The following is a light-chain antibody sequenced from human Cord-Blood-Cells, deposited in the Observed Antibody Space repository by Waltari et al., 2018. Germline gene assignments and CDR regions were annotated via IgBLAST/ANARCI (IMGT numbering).Light chain of an antibody. CDR2: DVS. Sequence: QSALTQPASVSGSPGQSITISCTGTSSDVGGYNYVSWYQQHPGKAPKLMIYDVSKRPSGVSNRFSGSKSGNTASLTISALQAEDEADYYCSSYTGSSTYVFGTGTKVTVL. CDR1: SSDVGGYNY. J-gene: IGLJ1*01. V-gene: IGLV2-14*01. CDR3: SSYTGSSTYV.